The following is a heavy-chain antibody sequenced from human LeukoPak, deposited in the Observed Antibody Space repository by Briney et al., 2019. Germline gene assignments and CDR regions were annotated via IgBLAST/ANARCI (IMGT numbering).Heavy chain of an antibody. J-gene: IGHJ5*02. V-gene: IGHV1-58*01. CDR1: GFTFTSSA. D-gene: IGHD6-6*01. CDR2: IVVGSGNT. Sequence: GASVKVSCKASGFTFTSSAVQWVRQARGQRLEWIGWIVVGSGNTNYAQKFQERVTMTTDTSTSTAYMELRSLRSDDTAVYYCARERVVEYSSSDNWFDPWGQGTLVTVSS. CDR3: ARERVVEYSSSDNWFDP.